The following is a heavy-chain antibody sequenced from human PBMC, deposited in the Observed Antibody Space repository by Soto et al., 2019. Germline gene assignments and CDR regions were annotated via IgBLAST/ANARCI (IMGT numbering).Heavy chain of an antibody. J-gene: IGHJ3*02. Sequence: GASVKVSCKSSGYTFTSYGISCVRQAPGQGLEWMGWVSAYNGNTNYAQKLQGRVTMTTDTSTSTAYMELRSLRSDDTAVYYCVTSYCSSTSCRKSDAFDIWGQGTMVTVSS. D-gene: IGHD2-2*01. V-gene: IGHV1-18*01. CDR3: VTSYCSSTSCRKSDAFDI. CDR1: GYTFTSYG. CDR2: VSAYNGNT.